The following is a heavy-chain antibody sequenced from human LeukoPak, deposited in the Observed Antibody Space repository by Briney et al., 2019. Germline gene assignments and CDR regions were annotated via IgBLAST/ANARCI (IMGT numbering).Heavy chain of an antibody. CDR3: ARRGIAAAGYDY. CDR1: GGSIISYY. J-gene: IGHJ4*02. Sequence: PSETLSLTCTVSGGSIISYYWSWIRQPPGKGLEWIGYIYYSGTTNYNPSLKSRVTILVDTSKNQFSLNLSSVTAADTAVYYCARRGIAAAGYDYWGQGTLVTVSS. V-gene: IGHV4-59*08. CDR2: IYYSGTT. D-gene: IGHD6-13*01.